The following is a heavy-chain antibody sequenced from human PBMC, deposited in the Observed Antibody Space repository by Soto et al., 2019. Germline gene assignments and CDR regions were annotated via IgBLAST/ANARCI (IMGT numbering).Heavy chain of an antibody. D-gene: IGHD4-17*01. CDR1: GGTFSTLA. Sequence: QVQLVQSGTEVKKPGSSVKVSCKASGGTFSTLAVSWVRQAPGQGLEWMGGIIPIFGRPVYAQKFQGRVTITADESTSIVYLELSSLSSEAPAVYSCARAPYADYAVPEPNYFDSWGQGTRVTVSS. CDR3: ARAPYADYAVPEPNYFDS. V-gene: IGHV1-69*01. CDR2: IIPIFGRP. J-gene: IGHJ4*02.